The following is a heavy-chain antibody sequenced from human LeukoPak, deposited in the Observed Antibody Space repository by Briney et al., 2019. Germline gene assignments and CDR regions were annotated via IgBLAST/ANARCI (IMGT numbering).Heavy chain of an antibody. D-gene: IGHD2-21*01. J-gene: IGHJ4*02. V-gene: IGHV1-8*01. CDR2: MNPNSGNT. CDR1: GYIFISHD. CDR3: ARPLREGDFDFNH. Sequence: ASVKVSCKASGYIFISHDINWVRRAAGQGLEWIGWMNPNSGNTGYAQKFQGRVTMTANISLNTAYMDLSSLRSEDTAVYYCARPLREGDFDFNHWGQGTQVIVSS.